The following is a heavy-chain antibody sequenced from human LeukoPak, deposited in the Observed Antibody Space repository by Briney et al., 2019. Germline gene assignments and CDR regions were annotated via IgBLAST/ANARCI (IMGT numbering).Heavy chain of an antibody. V-gene: IGHV3-9*01. J-gene: IGHJ4*02. CDR3: AINGGGDSGYGNFDY. CDR1: GFTFSSYA. Sequence: LLLCCAASGFTFSSYAMHWVRPVPGKGLEGVSGINWNSDSICYADSVKGRFTTSRDNAKNSSCLQMNSLSAEDTAFYYCAINGGGDSGYGNFDYWGQGTLVTVSS. CDR2: INWNSDSI. D-gene: IGHD5-12*01.